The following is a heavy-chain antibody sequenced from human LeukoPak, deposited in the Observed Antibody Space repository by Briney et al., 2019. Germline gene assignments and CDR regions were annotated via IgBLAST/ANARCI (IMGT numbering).Heavy chain of an antibody. CDR1: GGSISSYY. V-gene: IGHV4-59*01. J-gene: IGHJ6*03. CDR2: IYYSGST. D-gene: IGHD6-19*01. CDR3: ARGTVTGTYYYYYMDV. Sequence: SETLSLTCTVSGGSISSYYWSWIRQPPGKGLEWIGYIYYSGSTNYNPSLKSRVTISVDTSKNQFSLKPSSVTAADTAVYYCARGTVTGTYYYYYMDVWGKGTTVTVSS.